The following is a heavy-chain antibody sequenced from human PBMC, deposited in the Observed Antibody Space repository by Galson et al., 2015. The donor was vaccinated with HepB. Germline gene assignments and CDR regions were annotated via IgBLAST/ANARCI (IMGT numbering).Heavy chain of an antibody. D-gene: IGHD1-26*01. CDR2: IIPIFGTA. J-gene: IGHJ1*01. CDR3: ARDRRSGWDLQGFQH. V-gene: IGHV1-69*13. Sequence: SVKVSCKASGGTFSNYYITWVRQAPGQGLEWMGGIIPIFGTANYAQKFQGRVTITADESTTTSYMELSSLRSEDTAVYYCARDRRSGWDLQGFQHWGQGTLVIVSS. CDR1: GGTFSNYY.